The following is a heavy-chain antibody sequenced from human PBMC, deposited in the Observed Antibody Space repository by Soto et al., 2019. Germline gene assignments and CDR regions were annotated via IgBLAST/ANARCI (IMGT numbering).Heavy chain of an antibody. CDR1: GFTFSSYS. D-gene: IGHD6-19*01. CDR3: ARYSLTPLIAVAGEYFQL. CDR2: ISSSRSTL. V-gene: IGHV3-48*02. J-gene: IGHJ1*01. Sequence: GGSLRLSCAASGFTFSSYSMNWVRQAPGKGLEWVAYISSSRSTLYYGDSVNGQFTSSRDNAKNSLYLQMNSLRDKDPAVYYCARYSLTPLIAVAGEYFQLWGQGTLVTVSS.